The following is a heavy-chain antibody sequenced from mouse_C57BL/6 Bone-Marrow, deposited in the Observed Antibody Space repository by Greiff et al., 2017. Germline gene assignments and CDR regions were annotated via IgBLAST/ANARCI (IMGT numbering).Heavy chain of an antibody. J-gene: IGHJ2*01. Sequence: EVQLVESGGDLVKPGGSLKLSCAASGFTFSSYGMSWVRQTPDKRLGWVATISSGGSYTYYPDSVKGRFTISRDNAKNTLYLQMSSLQSEDTAMYYCARHGVRSPRGYFDYWGQGTTLTVSS. CDR3: ARHGVRSPRGYFDY. V-gene: IGHV5-6*01. CDR1: GFTFSSYG. D-gene: IGHD2-13*01. CDR2: ISSGGSYT.